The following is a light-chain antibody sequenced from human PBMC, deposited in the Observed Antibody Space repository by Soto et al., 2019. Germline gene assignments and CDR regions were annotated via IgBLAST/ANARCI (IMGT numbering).Light chain of an antibody. CDR3: QQFDTFSWT. Sequence: DIQMTQSPSTLSASVGDRVTITCRASQSIDNWLAWYQQKPGKAPKLLIYAASRLESGVPSRFSGSGSGTEFTLTITGLQPDDFATYYCQQFDTFSWTFGPGTRVEIK. CDR2: AAS. J-gene: IGKJ1*01. V-gene: IGKV1-5*01. CDR1: QSIDNW.